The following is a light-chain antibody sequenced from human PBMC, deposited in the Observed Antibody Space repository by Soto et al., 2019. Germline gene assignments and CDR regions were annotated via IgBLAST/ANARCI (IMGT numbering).Light chain of an antibody. V-gene: IGLV2-23*02. CDR3: CSYAGSSTLI. CDR2: EVT. J-gene: IGLJ2*01. Sequence: QSALTQPASVSGSPGQSITIPCTGTSSDIGNYNLVSWYQHHPGRAPKLMIYEVTKRPSGVSNRFSGSKSGDTASLTISGLLTEDEADYYCCSYAGSSTLIFGGGTKLTVL. CDR1: SSDIGNYNL.